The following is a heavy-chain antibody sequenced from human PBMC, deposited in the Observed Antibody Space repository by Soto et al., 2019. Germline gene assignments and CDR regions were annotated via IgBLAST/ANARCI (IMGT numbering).Heavy chain of an antibody. Sequence: EVQLEESGGGLVQPGGSVRLSCAASKFTITSYWMHWVRQAPGKGLVWVSRIDSDGSSISYADAVKGRFTISRDNAKNTLYLQMNSLRVEDTAVYYCAREVSHGYVLRGMDVWGQGTTVTV. CDR3: AREVSHGYVLRGMDV. D-gene: IGHD5-18*01. V-gene: IGHV3-74*01. CDR1: KFTITSYW. CDR2: IDSDGSSI. J-gene: IGHJ6*02.